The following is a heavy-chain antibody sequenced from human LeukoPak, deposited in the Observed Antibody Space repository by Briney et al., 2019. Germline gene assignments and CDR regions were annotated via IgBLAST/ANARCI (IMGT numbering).Heavy chain of an antibody. V-gene: IGHV4-59*01. Sequence: SETLSLTCTVSGGSISSYYWSWIRQPPGKGLEWIGYIYYSGSTNYNPSLKSRVTISVDTSKNQFSLKLSSVTAADTAVYYCARGMAIDAFDIWGQGTMVTVSS. J-gene: IGHJ3*02. CDR2: IYYSGST. D-gene: IGHD5-24*01. CDR3: ARGMAIDAFDI. CDR1: GGSISSYY.